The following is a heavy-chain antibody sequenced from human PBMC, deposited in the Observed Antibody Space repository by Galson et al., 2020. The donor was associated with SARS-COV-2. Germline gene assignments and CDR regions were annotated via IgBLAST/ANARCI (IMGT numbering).Heavy chain of an antibody. J-gene: IGHJ1*01. CDR2: IISSSSYI. CDR1: GFTFSSYS. V-gene: IGHV3-21*01. Sequence: LSLTCAASGFTFSSYSMNWVRQAPGKGLEWVSSIISSSSYIYYADSVKGRFTISRDNAKNSLYLQMNSLRAEDTAVYYCAREPLYYDLWSGPEYFRHGGQGTLVTVSS. D-gene: IGHD3-3*01. CDR3: AREPLYYDLWSGPEYFRH.